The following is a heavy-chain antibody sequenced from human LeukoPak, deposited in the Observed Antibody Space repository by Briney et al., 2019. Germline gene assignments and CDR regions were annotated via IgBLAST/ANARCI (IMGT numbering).Heavy chain of an antibody. D-gene: IGHD1-26*01. CDR2: IYYSGST. CDR3: ARDAVGATRRDYFDY. V-gene: IGHV4-59*01. CDR1: GGSISSSY. J-gene: IGHJ4*02. Sequence: SETLSLTCTVSGGSISSSYWSWIRQPPGKGLEWIGYIYYSGSTNYHPSLKSRVTMSVDTSKNQFSLKLSSVTAADTAVYYCARDAVGATRRDYFDYWGQGTLVTVSS.